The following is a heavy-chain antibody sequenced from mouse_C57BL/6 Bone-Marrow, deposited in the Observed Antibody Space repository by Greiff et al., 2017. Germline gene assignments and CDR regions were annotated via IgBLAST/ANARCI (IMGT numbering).Heavy chain of an antibody. Sequence: VQLQQPGAELVRPGSSVKLSCKASGYTFTSYWMHWVKQRPIQGLEWIGNIDPSDSDTHYNQKFKDKATLTVDKSSSTAYMQLSSLTSEDSAVYYCARRIGYEGFAYWGQGTLVTVSA. D-gene: IGHD2-2*01. CDR2: IDPSDSDT. J-gene: IGHJ3*01. V-gene: IGHV1-52*01. CDR1: GYTFTSYW. CDR3: ARRIGYEGFAY.